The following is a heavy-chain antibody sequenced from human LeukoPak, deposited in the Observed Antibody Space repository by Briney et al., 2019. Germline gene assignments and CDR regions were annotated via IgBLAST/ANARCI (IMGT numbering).Heavy chain of an antibody. CDR1: GFTFSSYW. V-gene: IGHV3-7*03. CDR3: ARDRYGDYGWYYYYGMDV. CDR2: IKQDGSEK. J-gene: IGHJ6*02. D-gene: IGHD4-17*01. Sequence: GGSLRLSCAASGFTFSSYWMSWVRQAPGKGLEWVANIKQDGSEKYYVDSVKGRFTISRDNAKNSLYLQMNSLRAEDTAVYYCARDRYGDYGWYYYYGMDVWGQGTTVTVSS.